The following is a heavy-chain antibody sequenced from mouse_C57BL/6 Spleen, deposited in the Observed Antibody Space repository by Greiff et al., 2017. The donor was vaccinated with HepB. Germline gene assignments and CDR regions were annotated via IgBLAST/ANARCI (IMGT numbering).Heavy chain of an antibody. Sequence: ESGPGLVKPSQSLSLTCSVTGYSITSGYYWNWIRQFPGNKLEWMGYISYDGSNNYNPSLKNRISITRDPSKNQFFLKLNSVTTEDTATYYCATERGLLPNYYAMDYWGQGTSVTVSS. CDR3: ATERGLLPNYYAMDY. CDR2: ISYDGSN. V-gene: IGHV3-6*01. D-gene: IGHD1-1*01. J-gene: IGHJ4*01. CDR1: GYSITSGYY.